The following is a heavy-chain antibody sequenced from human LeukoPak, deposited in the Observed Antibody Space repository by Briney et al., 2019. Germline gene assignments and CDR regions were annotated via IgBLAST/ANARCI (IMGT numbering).Heavy chain of an antibody. CDR3: AELGITMIGGV. CDR2: ISSSGSTI. D-gene: IGHD3-10*02. J-gene: IGHJ6*04. CDR1: GCTFSSYE. V-gene: IGHV3-48*03. Sequence: GGSLRLSCAASGCTFSSYEMNWVRQALGKGLEWVSYISSSGSTIYYADSVKGRFTISRDNAKNSLYLQMNSLRAEDTAVYYCAELGITMIGGVWGKGTTVTISS.